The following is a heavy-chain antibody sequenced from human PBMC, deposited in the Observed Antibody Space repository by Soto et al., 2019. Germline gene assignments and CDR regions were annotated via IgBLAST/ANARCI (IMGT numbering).Heavy chain of an antibody. CDR2: LSANGGT. CDR3: ARAIMGATLHASDI. CDR1: GFPFSSYA. D-gene: IGHD1-26*01. Sequence: PGGSLRLSCAASGFPFSSYAMSWVRQAPGKGLEWVSALSANGGTCYPDSVKGRFTISRDTSKNTLYLQMNSLRAEDTAIYYCARAIMGATLHASDIWGRGTMVTVSS. J-gene: IGHJ3*02. V-gene: IGHV3-23*01.